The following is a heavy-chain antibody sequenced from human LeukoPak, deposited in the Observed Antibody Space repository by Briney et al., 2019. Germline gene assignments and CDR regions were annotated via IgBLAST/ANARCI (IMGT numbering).Heavy chain of an antibody. CDR1: GYTFTSYD. CDR3: ARTVSYCSSTSCYRPPPFDY. CDR2: MNPNSGNT. D-gene: IGHD2-2*01. J-gene: IGHJ4*02. V-gene: IGHV1-8*03. Sequence: GASVKVSCKASGYTFTSYDINWVRQATGQGLEWMGWMNPNSGNTGYAQKFQGRVTITRNTSISTAYMELSSLRSEDTAVYYCARTVSYCSSTSCYRPPPFDYWGQGTLVTVSS.